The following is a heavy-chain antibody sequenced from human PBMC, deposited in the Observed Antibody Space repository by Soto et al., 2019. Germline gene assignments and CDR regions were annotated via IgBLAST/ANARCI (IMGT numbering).Heavy chain of an antibody. D-gene: IGHD5-18*01. J-gene: IGHJ4*02. CDR3: ARRSWIQLEYYFDY. CDR1: GGSISSYY. CDR2: IYYSGST. Sequence: QVQLQESGPGLVKPSETLSLTCTVSGGSISSYYWSWIRQPPGKGLEWIGYIYYSGSTNYNPSLKVRVTISVDTSKNQSSLKMSAVTAADTAVYYCARRSWIQLEYYFDYWGQGTLVTVSS. V-gene: IGHV4-59*08.